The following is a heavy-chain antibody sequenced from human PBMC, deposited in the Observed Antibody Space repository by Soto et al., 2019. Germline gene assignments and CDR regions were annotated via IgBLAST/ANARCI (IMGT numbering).Heavy chain of an antibody. CDR3: ARDRLKRATIFYYDSSGYLTGMDV. D-gene: IGHD3-22*01. Sequence: KTSETLSLTCTVSGGSISSYYWCWIRQPAGKGLEWIGRIYTSGSTNYNPSLKSRVTMSVDTSKNQFSLKLSSVTAADTAVYYCARDRLKRATIFYYDSSGYLTGMDVWGQGTTVTVSS. V-gene: IGHV4-4*07. CDR2: IYTSGST. J-gene: IGHJ6*02. CDR1: GGSISSYY.